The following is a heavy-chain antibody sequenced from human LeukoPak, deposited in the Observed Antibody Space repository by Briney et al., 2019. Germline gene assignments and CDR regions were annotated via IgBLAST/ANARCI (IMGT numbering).Heavy chain of an antibody. D-gene: IGHD2-15*01. CDR3: ARDVSRISDY. Sequence: GGSLRLSCAASGFTFSNNWMTWVRQAPGKGLEWVSSISSDSNYIYYADSMKGRFTISRDNAKNSLYLQMNSLRAEDTAVYYCARDVSRISDYWGQGTLVTVSS. V-gene: IGHV3-21*04. CDR1: GFTFSNNW. J-gene: IGHJ4*02. CDR2: ISSDSNYI.